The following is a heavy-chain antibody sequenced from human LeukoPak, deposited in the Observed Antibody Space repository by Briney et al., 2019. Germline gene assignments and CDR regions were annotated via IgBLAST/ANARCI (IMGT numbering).Heavy chain of an antibody. CDR1: VYTFTSYY. Sequence: GASVKVSCKASVYTFTSYYMHWVRQAPGQGLEWMGIINPSGGSTSYAQKLQGRVTMTTDTSTNTAYMELRSLRSDDQAVYYCARSQPGWAFDIWGQGTMVTVSS. J-gene: IGHJ3*02. CDR2: INPSGGST. CDR3: ARSQPGWAFDI. V-gene: IGHV1-46*01. D-gene: IGHD6-19*01.